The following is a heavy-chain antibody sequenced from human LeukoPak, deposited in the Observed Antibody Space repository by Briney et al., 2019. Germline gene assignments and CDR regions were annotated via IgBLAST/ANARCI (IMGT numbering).Heavy chain of an antibody. V-gene: IGHV4-34*01. CDR2: INHSGST. CDR1: GFSFTDAW. Sequence: LRLSCAASGFSFTDAWMNWVRQVPGKGLEWIGEINHSGSTNYNPSLKSRVTISVDTSKNQFSLKLSSVTTADTAVYYCARGLRHIAVADNYFDYWGQGTLVTVSS. CDR3: ARGLRHIAVADNYFDY. J-gene: IGHJ4*02. D-gene: IGHD6-19*01.